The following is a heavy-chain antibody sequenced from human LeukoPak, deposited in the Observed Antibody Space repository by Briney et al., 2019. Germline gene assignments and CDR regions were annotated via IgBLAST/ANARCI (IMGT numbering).Heavy chain of an antibody. CDR2: IKQDGSEK. CDR1: GFTFSRYW. Sequence: PGGSLRLSCAASGFTFSRYWMSWVRQAPGKGLEWVANIKQDGSEKDYVDSVKGRFTISRDNAKNSLYLQMNSLRAEDTAVYYCARSTRPPWGQGTLVTVSS. J-gene: IGHJ5*02. CDR3: ARSTRPP. V-gene: IGHV3-7*01. D-gene: IGHD1-1*01.